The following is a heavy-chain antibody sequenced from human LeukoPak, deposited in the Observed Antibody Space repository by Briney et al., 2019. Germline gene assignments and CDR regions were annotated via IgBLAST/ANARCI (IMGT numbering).Heavy chain of an antibody. CDR1: GFIFSNYG. V-gene: IGHV3-23*01. CDR3: AKGGKWDVTPFDY. Sequence: GGSLRLSCAASGFIFSNYGMNWVRQAPGKGLEWVAAISASGSATSYADSVRGRFTISRDNSKSTTYLQMNSLRAEDTAVFYCAKGGKWDVTPFDYWGQGTLVTVSS. CDR2: ISASGSAT. D-gene: IGHD1-26*01. J-gene: IGHJ4*02.